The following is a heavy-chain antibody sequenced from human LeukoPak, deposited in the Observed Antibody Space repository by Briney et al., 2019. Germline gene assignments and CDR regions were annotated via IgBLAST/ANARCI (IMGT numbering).Heavy chain of an antibody. CDR2: ISSSGSTI. V-gene: IGHV3-11*01. J-gene: IGHJ4*02. CDR3: ARVDLEQTAGVHFDY. CDR1: GFTFSDYY. Sequence: PGGSLRLSCAASGFTFSDYYMSWIRQAPGKGLEWVSYISSSGSTIYYADSVKGRFTISRDNAKNSLYLQMNSLRAEDTAVYYCARVDLEQTAGVHFDYWGQGTLVTVSS. D-gene: IGHD1/OR15-1a*01.